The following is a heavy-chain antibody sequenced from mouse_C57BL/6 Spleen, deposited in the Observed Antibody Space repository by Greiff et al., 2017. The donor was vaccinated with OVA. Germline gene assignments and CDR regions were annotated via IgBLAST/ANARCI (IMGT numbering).Heavy chain of an antibody. J-gene: IGHJ1*03. CDR1: GYAFSSSW. CDR2: IYPGNGDT. V-gene: IGHV1-82*01. Sequence: QVPLQQSGPELVKPGASVKISCKASGYAFSSSWMNWVKQRPGTGLEWIGRIYPGNGDTNYNGKFKGKATLTADKSSSTAYMQLSSLTSEDSAVYFCARCTTVPYWYFDVWGTGTTVTVSS. D-gene: IGHD1-1*01. CDR3: ARCTTVPYWYFDV.